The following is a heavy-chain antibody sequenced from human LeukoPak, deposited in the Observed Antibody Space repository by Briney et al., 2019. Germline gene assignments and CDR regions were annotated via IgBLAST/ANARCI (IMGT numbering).Heavy chain of an antibody. CDR3: ARGASANIFDY. Sequence: PSETLSLTCTVSGGSISSGGYYWSWIRQPPGKGLEWIGYIYYSGSTNYNPSLKSRVTISVDTSKNQFSLKLSPVTAADTAVYYCARGASANIFDYWGQGTLVTVSS. V-gene: IGHV4-61*08. CDR2: IYYSGST. CDR1: GGSISSGGYY. J-gene: IGHJ4*02. D-gene: IGHD6-13*01.